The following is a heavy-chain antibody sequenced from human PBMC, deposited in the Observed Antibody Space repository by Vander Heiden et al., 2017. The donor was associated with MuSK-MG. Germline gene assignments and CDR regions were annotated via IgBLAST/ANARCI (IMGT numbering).Heavy chain of an antibody. J-gene: IGHJ4*02. CDR1: GLSCTHYA. Sequence: EVKLLESGGGLVRPGGSLRLSSAATGLSCTHYAINGVRQAPGKGLEWVSGISGSGGTTDHADPVKGRFAISRDNSKNTLYLQMNSLRAEDTAMYYCARSDDLDNWGQGTLVAVSS. CDR2: ISGSGGTT. CDR3: ARSDDLDN. V-gene: IGHV3-23*01.